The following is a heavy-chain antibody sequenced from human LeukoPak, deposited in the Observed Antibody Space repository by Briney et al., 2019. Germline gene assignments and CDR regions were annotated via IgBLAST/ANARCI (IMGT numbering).Heavy chain of an antibody. CDR3: ARDLTGAPVTPWFDP. J-gene: IGHJ5*02. D-gene: IGHD4-17*01. Sequence: SETLSLTCTVSGGSISSYYWSWIRQPAGKGLEWIGRIYTSGSTNYNPSLKSRVTMSVDTSKNQFSLKLSSVTAADTAVYYCARDLTGAPVTPWFDPWGQGTLVTVSS. CDR2: IYTSGST. CDR1: GGSISSYY. V-gene: IGHV4-4*07.